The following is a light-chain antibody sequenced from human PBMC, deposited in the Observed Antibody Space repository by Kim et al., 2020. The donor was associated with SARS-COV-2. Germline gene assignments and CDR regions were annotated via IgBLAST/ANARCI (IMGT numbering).Light chain of an antibody. CDR2: DAS. CDR3: QQYNDLRYT. V-gene: IGKV1-33*01. CDR1: QDIGNH. J-gene: IGKJ2*01. Sequence: SACVGDRVTITCQASQDIGNHLNWYQQKPGKAPRLLIYDASNLETGVPSRFSGSGSGTDFTFTISNLQPEDITTYYCQQYNDLRYTFGQGTKLEI.